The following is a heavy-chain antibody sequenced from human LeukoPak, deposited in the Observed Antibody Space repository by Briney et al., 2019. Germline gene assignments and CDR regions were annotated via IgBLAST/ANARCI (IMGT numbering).Heavy chain of an antibody. J-gene: IGHJ4*02. CDR1: GFTFSTYA. CDR2: ISGSGGST. Sequence: GGSLRLSCVASGFTFSTYAMSWVRQAPGKGLEWVSAISGSGGSTYYADSVKGRFTISRDNSKNTLYLQMNSLRAEDTAVYYCAKGGSYYFDYSGQGTLVTVSS. D-gene: IGHD5-12*01. V-gene: IGHV3-23*01. CDR3: AKGGSYYFDY.